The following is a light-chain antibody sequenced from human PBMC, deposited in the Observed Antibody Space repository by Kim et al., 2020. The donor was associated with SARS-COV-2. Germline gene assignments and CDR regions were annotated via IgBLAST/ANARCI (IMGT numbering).Light chain of an antibody. J-gene: IGKJ4*01. Sequence: DIQMTQSPSSLSASVGDRVTITCRASQAISSWLAWYQQKPEKAPKSLIFAATNLQSGVPSRFSGSGSGTDFTLAISSLQPEDFAAYCGQQYNRCPLAFGGGAKVDI. CDR2: AAT. CDR3: QQYNRCPLA. CDR1: QAISSW. V-gene: IGKV1D-16*01.